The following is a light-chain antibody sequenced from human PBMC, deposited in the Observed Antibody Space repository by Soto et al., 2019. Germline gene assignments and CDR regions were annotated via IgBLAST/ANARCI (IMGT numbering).Light chain of an antibody. Sequence: QSALTQPASVSGSPGQSITISCSGSSSDVGAHNYVSWYQQHPGKAPKLMVYEVSNRPSGVSNRFSASKSGNTASLTISGLQAEDEADYYCSSYTTSDTHVFGTGTKLTVL. CDR3: SSYTTSDTHV. CDR2: EVS. J-gene: IGLJ1*01. CDR1: SSDVGAHNY. V-gene: IGLV2-14*01.